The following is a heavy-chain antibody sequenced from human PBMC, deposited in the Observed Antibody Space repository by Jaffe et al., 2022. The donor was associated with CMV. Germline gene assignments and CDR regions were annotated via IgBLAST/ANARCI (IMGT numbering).Heavy chain of an antibody. Sequence: EVQLVESGGGLVQPGGSLRLSCAASGFTFSSYWMSWVRQAPGKGLEWVANIKQDGSEKYYVDSVKGRFTISRDNAKNSLYLQMNSLRAEDTAVYYCARDNTMVRGVDAFDIWGQGTMVTVSS. CDR1: GFTFSSYW. CDR2: IKQDGSEK. V-gene: IGHV3-7*03. CDR3: ARDNTMVRGVDAFDI. J-gene: IGHJ3*02. D-gene: IGHD3-10*01.